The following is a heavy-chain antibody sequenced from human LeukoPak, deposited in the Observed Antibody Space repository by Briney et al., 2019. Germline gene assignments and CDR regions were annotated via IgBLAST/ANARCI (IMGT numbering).Heavy chain of an antibody. CDR3: ARSDGDYANFDY. J-gene: IGHJ4*02. Sequence: GASVKVSCKASGYTFTSYAMHWVRQAPGQRLEWMGWINAGNGNTKYSQEFQGRVTITRDTSASTAYMELSSLRSEDMAVYYCARSDGDYANFDYWGQGTLVTVSS. CDR1: GYTFTSYA. V-gene: IGHV1-3*03. D-gene: IGHD4-17*01. CDR2: INAGNGNT.